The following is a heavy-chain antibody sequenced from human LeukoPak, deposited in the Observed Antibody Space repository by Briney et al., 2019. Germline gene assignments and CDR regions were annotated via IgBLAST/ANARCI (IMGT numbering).Heavy chain of an antibody. CDR1: GVSISSGDYC. J-gene: IGHJ4*02. CDR2: IYYSGST. V-gene: IGHV4-30-4*01. CDR3: ASFWVGYCSSTSCFRPDY. D-gene: IGHD2-2*01. Sequence: KASETLSLTCTVSGVSISSGDYCWGWLRQPPGKGLEWIVYIYYSGSTYYHPSLESLFTISVDTSKNQFSLKLSSVPAAHTAVYYCASFWVGYCSSTSCFRPDYWGQGTLVTVSS.